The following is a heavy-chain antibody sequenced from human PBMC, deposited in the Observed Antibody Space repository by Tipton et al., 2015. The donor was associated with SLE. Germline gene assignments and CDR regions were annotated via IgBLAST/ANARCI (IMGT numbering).Heavy chain of an antibody. CDR3: ARGDWECFDY. Sequence: SLRLSCAASGFTFGSYWMSWVRQAPGKGLEWVANIKQDGSEKYYVDSVKGRFTISRDNAKNSLSLQVNSLRAEDTAVYYCARGDWECFDYWGQGALVTVSS. V-gene: IGHV3-7*01. CDR1: GFTFGSYW. D-gene: IGHD3/OR15-3a*01. J-gene: IGHJ4*02. CDR2: IKQDGSEK.